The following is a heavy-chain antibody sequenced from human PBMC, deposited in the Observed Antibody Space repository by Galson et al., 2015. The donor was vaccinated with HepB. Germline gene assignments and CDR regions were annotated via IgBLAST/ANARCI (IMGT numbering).Heavy chain of an antibody. CDR3: ARQSGAYHWFDP. J-gene: IGHJ5*02. D-gene: IGHD2-15*01. CDR2: MNPNSGNT. V-gene: IGHV1-8*01. Sequence: VSCKASGYTFTPYDISWVRQANGQGLEWMGWMNPNSGNTGYAQKFQGRVTMTRNTSISTAYMELSSLRSEDTAIYYCARQSGAYHWFDPWGQGTLVTVSS. CDR1: GYTFTPYD.